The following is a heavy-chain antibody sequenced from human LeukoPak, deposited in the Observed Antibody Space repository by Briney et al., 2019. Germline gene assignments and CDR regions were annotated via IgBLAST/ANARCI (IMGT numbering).Heavy chain of an antibody. CDR1: GYTFTSYG. Sequence: ASVKVSCKASGYTFTSYGISWVRQAPGQGLEWMGWISAYNGNTNYAQKLQGRVTMITDTSTSTAYMELRSLRSDDTAVYYCARDGLSSSWYVVRNNWFDPWGQGTLVTVSS. V-gene: IGHV1-18*01. CDR2: ISAYNGNT. D-gene: IGHD6-13*01. CDR3: ARDGLSSSWYVVRNNWFDP. J-gene: IGHJ5*02.